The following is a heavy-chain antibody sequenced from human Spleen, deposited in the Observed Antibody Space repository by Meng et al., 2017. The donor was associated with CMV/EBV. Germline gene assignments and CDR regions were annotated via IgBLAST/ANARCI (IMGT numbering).Heavy chain of an antibody. J-gene: IGHJ3*02. Sequence: GESLKISCAASGFTFSSYDMHWVRQATGKGLEWVSAIGTAGDTYYPGSVKGRFTISRENAKNSLYLQMNSLRAGDTAVYYCAAMIVAQGAFDIWGQGTMVTVSS. CDR3: AAMIVAQGAFDI. V-gene: IGHV3-13*01. CDR1: GFTFSSYD. D-gene: IGHD3-22*01. CDR2: IGTAGDT.